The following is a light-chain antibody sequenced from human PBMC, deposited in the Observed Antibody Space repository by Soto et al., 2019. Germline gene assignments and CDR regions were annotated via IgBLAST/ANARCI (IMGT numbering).Light chain of an antibody. J-gene: IGLJ2*01. V-gene: IGLV6-57*02. CDR2: QDN. CDR1: GARIASHY. Sequence: NFTLTQPHSVSESPGKTVTISCTGSGARIASHYVQWYQQRPGGAPVTLIFQDNRRPSGVPDRFSGSIDSSSNSASLTISGLQTEDEADYYCQSYVGFNLLFGGGTKLTVL. CDR3: QSYVGFNLL.